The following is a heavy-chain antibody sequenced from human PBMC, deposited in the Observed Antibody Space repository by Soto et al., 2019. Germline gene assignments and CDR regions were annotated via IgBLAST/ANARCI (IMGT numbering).Heavy chain of an antibody. Sequence: QVQLVQSGAELKKPGASVKVSCKASGYTFSNYDMTWVRQATGQGPEWIGWVNPNNGDTGYAQKFQGRVTLTTDITTTTAYMELTSLRSEDTALSYCETVSRTGSAIDVEYWGQGTLITVSS. CDR3: ETVSRTGSAIDVEY. V-gene: IGHV1-8*01. D-gene: IGHD1-1*01. CDR1: GYTFSNYD. CDR2: VNPNNGDT. J-gene: IGHJ4*02.